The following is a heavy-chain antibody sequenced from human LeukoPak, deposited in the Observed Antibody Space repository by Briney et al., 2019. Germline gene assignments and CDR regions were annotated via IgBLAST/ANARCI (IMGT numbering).Heavy chain of an antibody. D-gene: IGHD3-10*01. J-gene: IGHJ6*03. CDR2: IYHSGST. V-gene: IGHV4-4*02. CDR3: ARNGSGTFWGKRAGYYYYYMDV. Sequence: SGTLSLTCAVSGGPTSSSNWWNWVRQPPGKGLEWIGEIYHSGSTNYNPSLKSRVTISVDTSKNQFSLKLSSVTAADTAVYYCARNGSGTFWGKRAGYYYYYMDVWGKGTTVTISS. CDR1: GGPTSSSNW.